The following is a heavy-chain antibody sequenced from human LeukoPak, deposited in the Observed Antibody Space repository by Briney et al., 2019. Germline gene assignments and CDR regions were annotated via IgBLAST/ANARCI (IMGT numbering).Heavy chain of an antibody. CDR3: ARDPYYYDSSGYPGGY. V-gene: IGHV3-21*01. D-gene: IGHD3-22*01. CDR1: GFTFSSYS. CDR2: ISSSSYI. J-gene: IGHJ4*02. Sequence: GGSLRLSCAASGFTFSSYSMNWVRQAPGKGLEWVSSISSSSYIYYADSVKGRFTISRDNAKNSLYLQMNSLRAEDTAVYYCARDPYYYDSSGYPGGYWGQGTLVTVSS.